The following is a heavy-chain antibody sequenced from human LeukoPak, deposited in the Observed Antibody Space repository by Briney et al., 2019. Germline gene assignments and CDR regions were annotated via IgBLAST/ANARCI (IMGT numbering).Heavy chain of an antibody. CDR3: ARGSTVADY. D-gene: IGHD4-17*01. Sequence: SETLSLTCAVYGGSFSGYYWSWIRQPPGKGLEWIGEINHSGSTNYNPSLKSRVTISVDTSKNQFSLKLSSVTAADTAVYYCARGSTVADYWGQGTLVIVSS. V-gene: IGHV4-34*01. J-gene: IGHJ4*02. CDR1: GGSFSGYY. CDR2: INHSGST.